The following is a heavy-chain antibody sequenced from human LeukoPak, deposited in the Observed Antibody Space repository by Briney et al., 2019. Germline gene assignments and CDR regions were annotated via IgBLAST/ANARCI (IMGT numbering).Heavy chain of an antibody. Sequence: SETLSLTSTVSGGSISSSSYYWGWIRQPPGKGLEWIGSIYYSGSTYYNPSTKSRVTISVDTSKNQFSLKLSSVTAADTAVYYCARLSAAAAAHYWGQGTLVTVSS. CDR3: ARLSAAAAAHY. CDR1: GGSISSSSYY. J-gene: IGHJ4*02. V-gene: IGHV4-39*01. D-gene: IGHD6-13*01. CDR2: IYYSGST.